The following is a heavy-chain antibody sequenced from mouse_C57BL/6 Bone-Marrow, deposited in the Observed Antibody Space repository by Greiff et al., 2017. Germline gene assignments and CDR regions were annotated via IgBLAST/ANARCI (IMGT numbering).Heavy chain of an antibody. D-gene: IGHD2-4*01. CDR2: MHPNGGSP. CDR3: ARTYDYDDYTMDY. J-gene: IGHJ4*01. Sequence: QVQLQQPGAELVKPGASVKLSCKASGYTFTNYWMHWVKQRPGQGLEWIGMMHPNGGSPDYNEKFTSEATLGVDKSSRTAYMELSSRTSEDSAVYYCARTYDYDDYTMDYWGQGTSVTVSS. V-gene: IGHV1-64*01. CDR1: GYTFTNYW.